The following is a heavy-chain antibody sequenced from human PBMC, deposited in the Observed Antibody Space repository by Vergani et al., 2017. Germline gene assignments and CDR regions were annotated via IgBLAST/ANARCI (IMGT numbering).Heavy chain of an antibody. CDR1: GGTFSSYA. CDR2: IIPIFGTA. J-gene: IGHJ3*02. V-gene: IGHV1-69*01. Sequence: QVQLVQSGAEVKKPGSSVKVSCKASGGTFSSYAISWVRQAPGQGLEWMGGIIPIFGTANYAQQFQGRVTITADESTSTAYMELSSLRSEDTAVYYCARLPYYYDFWSGYRADAFDIWGQGTMVTVSS. D-gene: IGHD3-3*01. CDR3: ARLPYYYDFWSGYRADAFDI.